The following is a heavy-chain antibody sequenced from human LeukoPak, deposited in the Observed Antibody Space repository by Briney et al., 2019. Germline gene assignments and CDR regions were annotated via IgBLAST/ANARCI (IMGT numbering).Heavy chain of an antibody. CDR2: ISGSGGST. V-gene: IGHV3-23*01. CDR1: GFTFSSYA. D-gene: IGHD1-26*01. Sequence: GGSLRLSCAASGFTFSSYAMSGVGQAPGKGREGVSAISGSGGSTYYADSVKGRFTIPRDNSKNTLYLQMNSLRAEDTAVYYCAKASYSGSYYIAFDIWGQGTMVTVSS. J-gene: IGHJ3*02. CDR3: AKASYSGSYYIAFDI.